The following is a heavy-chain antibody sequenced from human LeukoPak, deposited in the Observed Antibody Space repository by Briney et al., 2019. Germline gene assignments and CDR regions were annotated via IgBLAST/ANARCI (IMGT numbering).Heavy chain of an antibody. J-gene: IGHJ4*02. CDR1: GGSLSNNDYY. CDR2: RFYGGTS. Sequence: SETLSLTCTVSGGSLSNNDYYWGWIRQPPGKGLEWFGSRFYGGTSYYNPSLRSRVTISIHTSENQLSLKLSSVTAADTAVYYCARAPRRWAGDLSIFLPYYFDLWGQGTLVTVSS. CDR3: ARAPRRWAGDLSIFLPYYFDL. D-gene: IGHD3-3*01. V-gene: IGHV4-39*07.